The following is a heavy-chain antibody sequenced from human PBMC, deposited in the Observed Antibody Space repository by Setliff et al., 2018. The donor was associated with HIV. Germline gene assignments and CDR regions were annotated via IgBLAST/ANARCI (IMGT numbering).Heavy chain of an antibody. V-gene: IGHV4-30-2*01. CDR2: IYHVGGT. Sequence: SETLSLTCAVSGGSIGSGGYSWSWIRQPPGRGLEWVGYIYHVGGTYYNPSLRSRVTISVDRSKNQFSLKLSSVTAADTAIYYCARTRGYTYGYIDYWGQGTLVTVSS. D-gene: IGHD5-18*01. CDR1: GGSIGSGGYS. J-gene: IGHJ4*02. CDR3: ARTRGYTYGYIDY.